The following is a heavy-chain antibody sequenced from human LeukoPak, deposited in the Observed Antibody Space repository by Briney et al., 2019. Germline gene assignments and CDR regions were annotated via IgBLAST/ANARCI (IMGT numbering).Heavy chain of an antibody. CDR2: IRYDGSNN. J-gene: IGHJ4*02. V-gene: IGHV3-30*02. CDR1: GFTFRNYG. CDR3: AKGAGRYYDSSGYYIDF. D-gene: IGHD3-22*01. Sequence: GGSLRLSXVASGFTFRNYGIHWVRQAPGKGLEWVAFIRYDGSNNYYADSVKGRFTISRDNSKNTLYLQMNSLRAEDTAVYYCAKGAGRYYDSSGYYIDFWGQGTLVTVSS.